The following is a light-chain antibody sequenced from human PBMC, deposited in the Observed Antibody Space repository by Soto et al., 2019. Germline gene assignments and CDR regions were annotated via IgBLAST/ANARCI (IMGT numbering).Light chain of an antibody. CDR3: QRYNNWPLT. V-gene: IGKV3-15*01. Sequence: EIVLTQSPDTLSLSPGQRATLSCRASQSVRSDYFAWYQQKPGQAPRVIIYDTSTRATGVPARFSGSRSGTEFTLTINSLQSEDFAVYYCQRYNNWPLTFGGGTKVDIK. CDR2: DTS. J-gene: IGKJ4*01. CDR1: QSVRSD.